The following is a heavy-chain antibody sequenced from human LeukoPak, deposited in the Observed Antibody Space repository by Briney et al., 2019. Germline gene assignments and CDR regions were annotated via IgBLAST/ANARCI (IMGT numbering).Heavy chain of an antibody. CDR2: IRYDGSNK. CDR3: AGDRAASDYDY. D-gene: IGHD2-15*01. Sequence: GTSLRLSCAASGCSFRSRGMHWVRQAPGKGLEWVAYIRYDGSNKYYTDSVKGRFTISRDNSKNTLYLQMNSLRAEDTAVYYCAGDRAASDYDYWGQGALVTISS. CDR1: GCSFRSRG. V-gene: IGHV3-33*01. J-gene: IGHJ4*02.